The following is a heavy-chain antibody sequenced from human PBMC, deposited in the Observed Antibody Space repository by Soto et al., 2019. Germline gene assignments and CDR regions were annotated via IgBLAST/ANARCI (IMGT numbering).Heavy chain of an antibody. Sequence: EVQLVESGGGLVQPGGSLRLSCAASGFTFTNYWMHWVRQVPGKGLVWVSRINADGCYASYADFVKGRFTISRDNSRNTVHLQMNSLSAEDTAVYYCARDFTTAETPGDDFDYWGQGIPVTVSS. J-gene: IGHJ4*02. V-gene: IGHV3-74*01. CDR1: GFTFTNYW. CDR2: INADGCYA. CDR3: ARDFTTAETPGDDFDY. D-gene: IGHD4-17*01.